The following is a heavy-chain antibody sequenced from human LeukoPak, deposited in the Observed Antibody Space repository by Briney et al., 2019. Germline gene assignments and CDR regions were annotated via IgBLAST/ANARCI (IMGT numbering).Heavy chain of an antibody. V-gene: IGHV3-33*06. CDR3: AKDRDLITFGGADFDY. Sequence: PGRSLRLSCAASGFTFSSYGMHWVRQAPGKGLEWVAVIWYDGSNKYYADSVKGRFTISRDNSKNTLYLQMNSLRAEDTAVYYCAKDRDLITFGGADFDYWGQGTLVTVSS. CDR1: GFTFSSYG. CDR2: IWYDGSNK. D-gene: IGHD3-16*01. J-gene: IGHJ4*02.